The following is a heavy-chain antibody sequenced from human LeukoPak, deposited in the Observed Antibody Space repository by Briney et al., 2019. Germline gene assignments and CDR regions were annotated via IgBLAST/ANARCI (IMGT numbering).Heavy chain of an antibody. Sequence: KPAETLSLTCTVSGGSSSDTTYYWTWIRQPPGKGLEWIASIYFSETKYNPSLKSRVTISGDTSKNQFSLKLSSVTAADTAVYYCASPSKLVISRGGFDIWSQGTVITVSA. J-gene: IGHJ3*02. CDR2: IYFSET. CDR1: GGSSSDTTYY. V-gene: IGHV4-39*01. CDR3: ASPSKLVISRGGFDI. D-gene: IGHD3-22*01.